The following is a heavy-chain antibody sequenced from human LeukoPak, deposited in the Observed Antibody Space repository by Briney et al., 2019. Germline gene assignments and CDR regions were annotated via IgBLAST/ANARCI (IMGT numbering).Heavy chain of an antibody. J-gene: IGHJ4*02. Sequence: SETLSLTCTVSGGSISSYYWSWIRQPPGKGLEWIGYIYYSGSTNYNPSLKSRVTISVDTSKNQFSLKLSSVTAADTAVYYGASHSSGYLQFDYWGQGTLVTVSS. V-gene: IGHV4-59*01. CDR3: ASHSSGYLQFDY. CDR1: GGSISSYY. CDR2: IYYSGST. D-gene: IGHD3-22*01.